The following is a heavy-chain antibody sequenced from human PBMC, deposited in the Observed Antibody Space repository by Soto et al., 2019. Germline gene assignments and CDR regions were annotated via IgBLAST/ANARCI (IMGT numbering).Heavy chain of an antibody. J-gene: IGHJ4*01. CDR3: ARGEKSCGRIFDY. V-gene: IGHV6-1*01. CDR2: TYYRSKLYY. CDR1: GDSVSSNCDG. D-gene: IGHD1-26*01. Sequence: PSQTLSLTCAITGDSVSSNCDGWSLVRQSPSRGLEWLGRTYYRSKLYYEYAVSVRGRITINPDTSKDQYSLQLNSVTPEDTAVYFCARGEKSCGRIFDYWGQGTLVTVSS.